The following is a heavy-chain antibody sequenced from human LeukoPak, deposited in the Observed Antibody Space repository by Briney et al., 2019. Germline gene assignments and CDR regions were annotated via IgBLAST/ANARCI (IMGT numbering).Heavy chain of an antibody. CDR3: ARLLGIAAAGTGWFDS. CDR1: GGSISSYY. J-gene: IGHJ5*01. CDR2: IYYSGST. Sequence: SETLSLTCTVSGGSISSYYWSWIRQPPGKGLEWIGYIYYSGSTNYNPSLKSRVTISVDTSKNQFSLKLSSVTAADTAVYYCARLLGIAAAGTGWFDSWGQGTLVTVSS. V-gene: IGHV4-59*08. D-gene: IGHD6-13*01.